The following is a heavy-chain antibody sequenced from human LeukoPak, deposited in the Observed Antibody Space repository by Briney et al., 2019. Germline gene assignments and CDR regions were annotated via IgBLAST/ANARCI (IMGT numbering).Heavy chain of an antibody. CDR1: GGSISSSSYY. CDR2: IYYSGST. J-gene: IGHJ6*02. Sequence: SETLSLTCTVSGGSISSSSYYWGWIRQPPGKGLEWIGSIYYSGSTYYNPSLKSRVTISVDTSKNQFSLKLSSVTAADTAVYYCAGLNWKGYYYYGMDVWGQGTTVTVSS. D-gene: IGHD1-1*01. V-gene: IGHV4-39*01. CDR3: AGLNWKGYYYYGMDV.